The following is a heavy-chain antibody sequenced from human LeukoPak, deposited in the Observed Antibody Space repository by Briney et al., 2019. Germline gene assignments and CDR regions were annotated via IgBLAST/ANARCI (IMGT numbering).Heavy chain of an antibody. CDR1: GYTFTRYV. J-gene: IGHJ6*02. Sequence: ASVKVSCKASGYTFTRYVIRWVRQAPRQGREGMGWISAFNGKTKHQHNPQGRGTMTTETSPRTAYMELRSVRSDDTAVYYFARDSASCSGGSCYSLYYYYGMDVWGQGTTVTVSS. V-gene: IGHV1-18*01. CDR3: ARDSASCSGGSCYSLYYYYGMDV. D-gene: IGHD2-15*01. CDR2: ISAFNGKT.